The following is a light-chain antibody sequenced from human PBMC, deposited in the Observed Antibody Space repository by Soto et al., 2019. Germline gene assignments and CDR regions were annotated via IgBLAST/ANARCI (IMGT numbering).Light chain of an antibody. J-gene: IGKJ4*01. CDR2: DAS. Sequence: EIVLTQSPATLSLSPGEGATLSCRASQSVSNYLAWYQQKPGQAPRLLIFDASKRATGIPARFSGSGSGTDFTLTISSLEPEDFAVYSCQQRSNWPLTFGGGTKVEIK. CDR1: QSVSNY. V-gene: IGKV3-11*01. CDR3: QQRSNWPLT.